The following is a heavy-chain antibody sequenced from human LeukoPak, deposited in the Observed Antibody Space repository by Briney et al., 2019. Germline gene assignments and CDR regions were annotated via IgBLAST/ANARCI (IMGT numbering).Heavy chain of an antibody. D-gene: IGHD6-19*01. J-gene: IGHJ5*02. CDR1: GFTFSSYA. Sequence: GGSLRLSCAASGFTFSSYAMTWVRQAPGKGLEWVSSIDASGGSTYYADSVKGRFTISRDNSKNTFFLQMNTLRTADTAVYYCAKGSGSGWYGWFAPWGQGTLVTVSS. V-gene: IGHV3-23*01. CDR3: AKGSGSGWYGWFAP. CDR2: IDASGGST.